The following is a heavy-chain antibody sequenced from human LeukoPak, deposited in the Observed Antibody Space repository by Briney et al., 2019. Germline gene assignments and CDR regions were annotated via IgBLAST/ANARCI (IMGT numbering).Heavy chain of an antibody. CDR2: IYYSGST. Sequence: SETLSLTCTVSGGSISSYYWSWIRQPPGKGLEWLGHIYYSGSTKYNPSLKSRVTISVDTSKNQFSLELSSVTAADTAVYYCARVVPGALGYYYYGMDVWGKGTTVTVSS. CDR3: ARVVPGALGYYYYGMDV. CDR1: GGSISSYY. J-gene: IGHJ6*04. D-gene: IGHD2-2*01. V-gene: IGHV4-59*01.